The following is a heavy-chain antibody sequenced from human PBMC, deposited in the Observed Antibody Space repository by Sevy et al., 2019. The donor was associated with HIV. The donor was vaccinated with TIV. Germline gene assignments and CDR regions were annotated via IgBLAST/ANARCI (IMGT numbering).Heavy chain of an antibody. CDR1: GYSFTSYW. Sequence: GESLKISCKASGYSFTSYWIGWVRQMPGKGLEWMGIIYPRDSDTRYSPSFEGQVTISADKSISTAYLQWRRLQASDTAMYYCATAITAAGYAFDIWGQGTLVTVSS. CDR3: ATAITAAGYAFDI. CDR2: IYPRDSDT. V-gene: IGHV5-51*01. J-gene: IGHJ3*02. D-gene: IGHD6-13*01.